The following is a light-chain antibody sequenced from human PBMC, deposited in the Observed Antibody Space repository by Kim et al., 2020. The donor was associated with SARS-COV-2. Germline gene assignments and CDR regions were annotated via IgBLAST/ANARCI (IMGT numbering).Light chain of an antibody. CDR1: QSLVHSDGNTS. V-gene: IGKV2-30*02. Sequence: PASIACRSRQSLVHSDGNTSVNWFQQRLGQSPRRLIYKVSNRDSGVPDRFSGSGSGTDFTLEISRVEAEYVGIYYCMQGTHRPPAFGPGTRVDIK. CDR3: MQGTHRPPA. J-gene: IGKJ3*01. CDR2: KVS.